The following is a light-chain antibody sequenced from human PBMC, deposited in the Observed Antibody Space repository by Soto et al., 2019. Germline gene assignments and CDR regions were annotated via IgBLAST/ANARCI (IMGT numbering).Light chain of an antibody. V-gene: IGLV2-11*01. CDR2: DVS. J-gene: IGLJ3*02. Sequence: QSVLTQPRSVSGSPGQSVTISCTGTSSDVGGYSYVSWYQQDPGKAPKLMIYDVSKRPSGVPDRFSGSKSGNTASLTISGLLHEDETDYYCCSYAGSSWVFGGGTKLTVL. CDR1: SSDVGGYSY. CDR3: CSYAGSSWV.